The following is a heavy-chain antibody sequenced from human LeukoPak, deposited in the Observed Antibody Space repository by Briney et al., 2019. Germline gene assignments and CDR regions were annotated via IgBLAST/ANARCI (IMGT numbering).Heavy chain of an antibody. CDR3: AKDPSDILTVRPLDY. D-gene: IGHD3-9*01. CDR2: ISYDGSNK. J-gene: IGHJ4*02. V-gene: IGHV3-30*18. CDR1: GFTFSSYG. Sequence: PTGGSLRLSCAASGFTFSSYGMHWVRQAPGKGLEWVAVISYDGSNKYYADSVKGRFTISRDNSKNTLYLQMNSLRAEDTAVYYCAKDPSDILTVRPLDYWGQGTLVTVSS.